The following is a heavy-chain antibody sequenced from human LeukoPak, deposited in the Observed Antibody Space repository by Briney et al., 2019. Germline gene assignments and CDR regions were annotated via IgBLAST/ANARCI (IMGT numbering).Heavy chain of an antibody. CDR1: GGSISSYY. Sequence: SQTLSLICTVSGGSISSYYWSWIRQHPGKGLEWIGYIYYSGSTYYNPSLKSRVTISVDTSKNQFSLKLSSVTAADTAVYYCARRVAYGSGGYFDYWGQGTLVTVSS. V-gene: IGHV4-31*03. D-gene: IGHD3-10*01. CDR2: IYYSGST. CDR3: ARRVAYGSGGYFDY. J-gene: IGHJ4*02.